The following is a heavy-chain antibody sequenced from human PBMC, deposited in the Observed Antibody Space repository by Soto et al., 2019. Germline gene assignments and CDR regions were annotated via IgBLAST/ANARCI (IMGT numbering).Heavy chain of an antibody. D-gene: IGHD3-3*01. Sequence: EVQLVESGGGLVHPGGSLTLSCGVSGFTSSDQYMDWIRQAPGKGLEWVGRIRDRANSYSTEYAPSVKDRFIITRDDSKNSVHLQMSSLKIEDTAVYFCCRALVGGYYFDRWGQGTLVTVSS. V-gene: IGHV3-72*01. CDR1: GFTSSDQY. CDR2: IRDRANSYST. J-gene: IGHJ5*02. CDR3: CRALVGGYYFDR.